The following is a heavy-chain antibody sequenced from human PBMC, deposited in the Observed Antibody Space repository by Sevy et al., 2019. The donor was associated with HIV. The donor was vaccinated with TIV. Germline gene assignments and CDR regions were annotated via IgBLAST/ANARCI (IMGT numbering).Heavy chain of an antibody. CDR2: IKQDGSEK. CDR1: GFTFSSYW. V-gene: IGHV3-7*01. D-gene: IGHD6-19*01. CDR3: ARRRIGYSSGWGFEDFDY. J-gene: IGHJ4*02. Sequence: GGSLRLSCAASGFTFSSYWMSWVRQAPGKGLEWVANIKQDGSEKYYVDSVKGRFTISRDNAKNSLYLQMNSLRAEDTAVYYCARRRIGYSSGWGFEDFDYWGQGTLVTVSS.